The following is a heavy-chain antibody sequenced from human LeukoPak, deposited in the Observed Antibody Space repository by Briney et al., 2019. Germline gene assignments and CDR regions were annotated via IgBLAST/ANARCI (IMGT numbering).Heavy chain of an antibody. CDR3: ARDGAGSGMRAFDY. J-gene: IGHJ4*02. Sequence: GGSLRLSCAASGFTFSSYGMHLVRQAPGKGLEWVAVIWYDGSNKYYADSVKGRFTISRDNSKNTLYLQMNSLRAEDTAVYYCARDGAGSGMRAFDYWGQGTLVTVSS. CDR2: IWYDGSNK. V-gene: IGHV3-33*01. D-gene: IGHD3-10*01. CDR1: GFTFSSYG.